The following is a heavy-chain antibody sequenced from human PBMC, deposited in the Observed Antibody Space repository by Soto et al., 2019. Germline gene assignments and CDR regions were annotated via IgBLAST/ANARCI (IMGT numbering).Heavy chain of an antibody. Sequence: SETLSLTCTVSGGSISSYYWSWIRQPPGKGLEWIGYIYYSRTTNYNPSLKIRITMSVDPSKNLFPLRLSSVTAANPAVYYWARHVMGQLLNFDSGGQGTLVPVSS. J-gene: IGHJ4*02. CDR2: IYYSRTT. CDR1: GGSISSYY. CDR3: ARHVMGQLLNFDS. D-gene: IGHD6-6*01. V-gene: IGHV4-59*08.